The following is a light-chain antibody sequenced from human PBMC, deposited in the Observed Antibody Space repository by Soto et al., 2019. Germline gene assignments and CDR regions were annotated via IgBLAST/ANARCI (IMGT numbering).Light chain of an antibody. CDR3: TSYTSRSTYVV. CDR2: DVS. J-gene: IGLJ2*01. Sequence: QSALTQPASVSGSPGQSIIISCTGTSSDVGGYNYVSWYQQHPGKAPKLMIYDVSNRPSGVSNRFSGSKSGNTASLTISGLQAEDEADYYCTSYTSRSTYVVFGGGTKLTVL. V-gene: IGLV2-14*01. CDR1: SSDVGGYNY.